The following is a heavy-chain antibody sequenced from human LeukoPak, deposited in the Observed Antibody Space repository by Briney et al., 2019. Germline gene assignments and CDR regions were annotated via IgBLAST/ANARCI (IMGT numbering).Heavy chain of an antibody. J-gene: IGHJ6*03. CDR1: GGSINYYY. Sequence: PSETLSLTCTVSGGSINYYYLSWIRQPPGKGLEYIGYIYSSGSTNYNPSLKSRVTMSVDTSKNQFSLKLSSVTAADTAVYYCARDSRYSDTSGYYYSHYYMDVWGKGTTVTVSS. CDR2: IYSSGST. CDR3: ARDSRYSDTSGYYYSHYYMDV. V-gene: IGHV4-59*01. D-gene: IGHD3-22*01.